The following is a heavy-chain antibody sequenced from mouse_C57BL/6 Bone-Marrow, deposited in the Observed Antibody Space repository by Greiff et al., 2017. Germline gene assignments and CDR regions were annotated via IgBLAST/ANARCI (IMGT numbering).Heavy chain of an antibody. V-gene: IGHV1-31*01. CDR2: IYPYNGVS. J-gene: IGHJ3*01. CDR1: GYSFTGYY. CDR3: VSYYCGSSEFDY. Sequence: EVLLLQSGPELVKPGASVKISCKASGYSFTGYYMHWVKQSHGNILDWIGYIYPYNGVSSYNQNFQGKATLAVDKSSSTDYMELRRLTSEDSAVYYGVSYYCGSSEFDYWGQGTLVTVSA. D-gene: IGHD1-1*01.